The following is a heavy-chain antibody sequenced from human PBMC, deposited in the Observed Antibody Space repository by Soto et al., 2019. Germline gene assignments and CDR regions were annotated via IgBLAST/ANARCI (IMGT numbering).Heavy chain of an antibody. Sequence: VQLLESGGGLVQPGGSLRLSCATFGFTFKTYAMTWVRQAPGKGLEWVAVISGSGGTIYYADSVKGRFTISRDNSKDTVYLQMNSLRADDTALYYCARDGLTAFGMIPPWDVDVWGQGTTVTVSS. CDR3: ARDGLTAFGMIPPWDVDV. D-gene: IGHD3-3*01. V-gene: IGHV3-23*01. CDR2: ISGSGGTI. CDR1: GFTFKTYA. J-gene: IGHJ6*02.